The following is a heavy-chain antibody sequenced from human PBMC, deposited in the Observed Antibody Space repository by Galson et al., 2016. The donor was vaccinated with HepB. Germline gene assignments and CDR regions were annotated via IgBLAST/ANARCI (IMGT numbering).Heavy chain of an antibody. Sequence: SVKVSCKASGGTFSRYPISWVRQAPGQGLEWMGGIIPMFGTAKYAQKFQGRATITADESTSTDYMDLTSLRSADTAVYYCARGGFDNWDGADPFDYWGQGTLVTVSS. CDR2: IIPMFGTA. CDR1: GGTFSRYP. CDR3: ARGGFDNWDGADPFDY. V-gene: IGHV1-69*13. D-gene: IGHD1-20*01. J-gene: IGHJ4*02.